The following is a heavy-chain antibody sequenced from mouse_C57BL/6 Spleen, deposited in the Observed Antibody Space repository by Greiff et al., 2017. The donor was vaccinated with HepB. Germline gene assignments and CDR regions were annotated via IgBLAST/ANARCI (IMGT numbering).Heavy chain of an antibody. Sequence: QVQLQQPGAELVKPGASVKLSCKASGYTFTSYWMQWVKQRPGQGLEWIGEIDPSDSYTNYNQKFKGKATLTVDTSSSTAYMQLSSLTSEDSAVYYCANYYGSSYLVDYWGQGTTLTVSS. CDR2: IDPSDSYT. J-gene: IGHJ2*01. V-gene: IGHV1-50*01. CDR3: ANYYGSSYLVDY. D-gene: IGHD1-1*01. CDR1: GYTFTSYW.